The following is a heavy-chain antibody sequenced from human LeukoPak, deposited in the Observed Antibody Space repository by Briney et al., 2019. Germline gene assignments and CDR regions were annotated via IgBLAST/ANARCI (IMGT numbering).Heavy chain of an antibody. J-gene: IGHJ4*02. V-gene: IGHV3-66*01. CDR3: GRGIIDYSGYDY. Sequence: PGGSLRLSCAASGFIVSGNYMSWVRQAPGKGLEWVSVIYYSGNTYHADSVRGRFTISTDNFKNTLYLQMNSLRAEDTAVYYCGRGIIDYSGYDYWGQGTLVTVSS. CDR1: GFIVSGNY. CDR2: IYYSGNT. D-gene: IGHD5-12*01.